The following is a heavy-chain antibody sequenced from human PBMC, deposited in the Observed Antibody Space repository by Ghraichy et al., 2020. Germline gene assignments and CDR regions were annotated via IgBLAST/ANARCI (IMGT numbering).Heavy chain of an antibody. V-gene: IGHV3-74*01. J-gene: IGHJ4*02. CDR1: GFTFSNYW. D-gene: IGHD1-14*01. CDR3: VRDKPIDY. CDR2: INTDGTTI. Sequence: AGSLRLSCAASGFTFSNYWMHWVRQAPGKGLVWVSRINTDGTTITYADSVKGRFTISRDNAKNTLYLQMNSLRAEDTAVYYCVRDKPIDYWGQGTLVTVSS.